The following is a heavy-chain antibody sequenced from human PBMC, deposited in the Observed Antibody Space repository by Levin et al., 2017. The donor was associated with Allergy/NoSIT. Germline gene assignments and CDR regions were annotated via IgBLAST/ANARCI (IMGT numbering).Heavy chain of an antibody. CDR2: IRKKGDGYTT. D-gene: IGHD2/OR15-2a*01. V-gene: IGHV3-72*01. CDR3: VRATTDFYYDY. J-gene: IGHJ4*02. Sequence: HPGGSLRLSCAASGFTFSDHFMDWVRQAPGKGLEWVGRIRKKGDGYTTEYAASVKGRFTISRDDSKKSLYVQLNSLKTEDTAVYYCVRATTDFYYDYWGQGTLVTVSS. CDR1: GFTFSDHF.